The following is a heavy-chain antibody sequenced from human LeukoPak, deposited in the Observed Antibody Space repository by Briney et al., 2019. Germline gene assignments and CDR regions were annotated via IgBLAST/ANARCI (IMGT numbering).Heavy chain of an antibody. D-gene: IGHD3-10*01. Sequence: SETPSLTCTVSGGSISSYYWSWIRQPPGKGLEWIGYIYYSGSTNYNPSLKSRVTISVDTSKNQFSLKLSSVTAADTAVYYCARDQLLWFGEDFYYYYGMDVWGQGTTVTVSS. CDR2: IYYSGST. J-gene: IGHJ6*02. CDR3: ARDQLLWFGEDFYYYYGMDV. V-gene: IGHV4-59*01. CDR1: GGSISSYY.